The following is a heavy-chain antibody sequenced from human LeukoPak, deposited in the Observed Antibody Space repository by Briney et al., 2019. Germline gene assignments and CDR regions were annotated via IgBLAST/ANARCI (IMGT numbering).Heavy chain of an antibody. Sequence: PSETLSPTCTVSGGSISSGGYYWSWIRQHPGKGLEWIGYIYYSGSTYYNPSLKSRVTISVDTSKNQFSLKLSSVTAADTAVYYCARAPGRGSGSYYRIDYWGQGTLVTVSS. CDR3: ARAPGRGSGSYYRIDY. CDR2: IYYSGST. CDR1: GGSISSGGYY. V-gene: IGHV4-31*03. J-gene: IGHJ4*02. D-gene: IGHD3-10*01.